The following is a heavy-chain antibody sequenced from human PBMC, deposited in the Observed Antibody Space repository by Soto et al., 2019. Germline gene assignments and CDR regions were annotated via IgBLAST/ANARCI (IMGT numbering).Heavy chain of an antibody. CDR2: ISSSGSTI. CDR3: ARDPYDSSGNYYGGFDY. Sequence: GGSLRLSCAASGFTFSSYEMNWVRQAPGKGLEWVSYISSSGSTIYYADSVKGRFTISRDNAKNSLYLQMNSLRAEDTAVYYCARDPYDSSGNYYGGFDYWGQGTLVTVSS. V-gene: IGHV3-48*03. D-gene: IGHD3-22*01. CDR1: GFTFSSYE. J-gene: IGHJ4*02.